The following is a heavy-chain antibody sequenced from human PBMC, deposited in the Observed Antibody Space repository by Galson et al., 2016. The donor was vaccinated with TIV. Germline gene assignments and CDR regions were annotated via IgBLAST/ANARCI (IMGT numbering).Heavy chain of an antibody. Sequence: SLRLSCAASGFTFAGHSMNWVRQAPGGGLEWVSSISVSSDYIYYGDTVTGRFTISRDNAKKSLFLQMNSLRAEDTAVYYCARIIGYWEGYYAMDGWGQGTTVTVAS. J-gene: IGHJ6*02. D-gene: IGHD2-15*01. V-gene: IGHV3-21*01. CDR1: GFTFAGHS. CDR3: ARIIGYWEGYYAMDG. CDR2: ISVSSDYI.